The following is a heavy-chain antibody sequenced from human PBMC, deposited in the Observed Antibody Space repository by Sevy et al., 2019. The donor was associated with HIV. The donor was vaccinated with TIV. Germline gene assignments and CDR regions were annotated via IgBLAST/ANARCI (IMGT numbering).Heavy chain of an antibody. CDR1: GFTFGNYA. J-gene: IGHJ4*02. Sequence: GGSLRLSCVASGFTFGNYAMHWVRQAPGKGLEWVAVISYDGSNKYYADSVKGRFTISRDNSKNTLYLLMKSLRVEDMAVFYCARDRNRGYSFEEVDSWGQGTLVTVSS. D-gene: IGHD2-15*01. V-gene: IGHV3-30-3*01. CDR3: ARDRNRGYSFEEVDS. CDR2: ISYDGSNK.